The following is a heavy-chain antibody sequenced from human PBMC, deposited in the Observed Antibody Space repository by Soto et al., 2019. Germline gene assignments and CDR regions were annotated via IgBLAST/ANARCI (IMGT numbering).Heavy chain of an antibody. J-gene: IGHJ3*02. V-gene: IGHV3-33*01. CDR2: IWYDGSNK. D-gene: IGHD7-27*01. CDR1: GFTFSSYG. CDR3: ARYVVLTGDLDEPNRDEYAFDI. Sequence: GGSLRLSCAASGFTFSSYGMHWVRQAPGKGLEWVAVIWYDGSNKYYADSVKGRFTISRDNSKNTLYLQMNSLRAEDTAVYYCARYVVLTGDLDEPNRDEYAFDIWGQGTMVTVSS.